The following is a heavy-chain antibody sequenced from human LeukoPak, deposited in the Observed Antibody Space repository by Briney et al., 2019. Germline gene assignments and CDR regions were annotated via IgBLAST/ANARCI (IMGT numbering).Heavy chain of an antibody. CDR1: GVSISSSSYY. J-gene: IGHJ3*02. D-gene: IGHD2-15*01. Sequence: PSETLSLTCTVSGVSISSSSYYWGWTRQPPGKGLEWIGSIYYSGSTYYNPSLKSRVTISVDTSKNQFSLKLSSVTAADTAVYYCARQDIVLRGKMGFAFDIWGQGTMVTVSS. CDR2: IYYSGST. V-gene: IGHV4-39*01. CDR3: ARQDIVLRGKMGFAFDI.